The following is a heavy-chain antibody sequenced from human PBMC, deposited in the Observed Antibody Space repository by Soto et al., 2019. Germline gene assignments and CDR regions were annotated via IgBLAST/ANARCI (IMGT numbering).Heavy chain of an antibody. D-gene: IGHD3-10*01. CDR1: GGSFSGYY. Sequence: PSETLSLTCAVHGGSFSGYYWSWIRHPPGKGLEWIGEINHSGSTNYNPSLQSRVTISVDTSKNQFSRKLSSVTDADTAVYYCARTRSLIRGSGSYYWNYYCMDVWGQGPTVTVSS. CDR2: INHSGST. V-gene: IGHV4-34*01. J-gene: IGHJ6*02. CDR3: ARTRSLIRGSGSYYWNYYCMDV.